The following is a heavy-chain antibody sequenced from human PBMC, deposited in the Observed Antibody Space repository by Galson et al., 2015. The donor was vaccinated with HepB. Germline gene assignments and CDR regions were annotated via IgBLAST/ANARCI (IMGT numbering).Heavy chain of an antibody. D-gene: IGHD6-13*01. V-gene: IGHV1-3*01. CDR1: GYTFTSYA. Sequence: SCKASGYTFTSYAMHWVRQAPGQRLEWMGWINAGNGNTKYSQKFQGRVTITRDTSASTAYMELSSLRSEDTAVNYCARIAAAGPFDYWGQGTLVTVSS. CDR2: INAGNGNT. J-gene: IGHJ4*02. CDR3: ARIAAAGPFDY.